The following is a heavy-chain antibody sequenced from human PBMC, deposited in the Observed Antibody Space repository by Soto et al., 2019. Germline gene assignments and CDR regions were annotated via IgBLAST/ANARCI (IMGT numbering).Heavy chain of an antibody. CDR1: GFSLSTSGVG. D-gene: IGHD6-13*01. CDR2: IYWDDDK. CDR3: AHRQGIAAAGINWFDP. V-gene: IGHV2-5*02. Sequence: SGPTLVNPTQTLTLTCTFSGFSLSTSGVGVGWIRQPPGKALEWLALIYWDDDKRYSPSLKSRLTITKDTSKNQVVLTVTNKDPVDTATYYCAHRQGIAAAGINWFDPWGQGTLVTVSS. J-gene: IGHJ5*02.